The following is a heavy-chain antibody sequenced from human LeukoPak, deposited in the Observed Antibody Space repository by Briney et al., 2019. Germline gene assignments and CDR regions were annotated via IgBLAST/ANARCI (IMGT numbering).Heavy chain of an antibody. D-gene: IGHD2-15*01. CDR3: AKVRGGSSLFYYYGMDV. V-gene: IGHV3-30*18. CDR2: ISYDGSNK. J-gene: IGHJ6*02. Sequence: GGSLRLSCAASGFTFSSYGMHWVRQAPGKGLEWVAVISYDGSNKYYADSVKGRFTISRDNSKNTLYLQMNSLRAEDTAVYYCAKVRGGSSLFYYYGMDVWGQGTTVTVSS. CDR1: GFTFSSYG.